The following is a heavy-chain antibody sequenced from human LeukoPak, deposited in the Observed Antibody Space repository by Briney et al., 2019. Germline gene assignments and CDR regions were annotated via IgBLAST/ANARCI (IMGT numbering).Heavy chain of an antibody. D-gene: IGHD3-3*01. Sequence: SETLSLTCTVSGGSISSYYWSWIRQPAGKGLEWIGRIYTSGSTNYNPSLKSRVTMSVDTSKNQFSLKLSSVTAADTAVYYCAGAEDYDFWSGYSIHDAFDIWGQGTMVTVSS. CDR2: IYTSGST. V-gene: IGHV4-4*07. CDR3: AGAEDYDFWSGYSIHDAFDI. J-gene: IGHJ3*02. CDR1: GGSISSYY.